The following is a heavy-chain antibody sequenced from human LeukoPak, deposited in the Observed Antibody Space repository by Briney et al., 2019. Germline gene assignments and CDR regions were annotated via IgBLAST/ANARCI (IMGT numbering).Heavy chain of an antibody. Sequence: SETLSLTCTVSGGSISSSSYYWGWIRQPPGKGLEWIGSIYYSGSTYYNPSLKSRVTISVDTSKNQFSLKLSSVTAADTAVYYCARDLPIAARPGVWFDPWGQGTPVTVSS. CDR2: IYYSGST. D-gene: IGHD6-6*01. V-gene: IGHV4-39*07. J-gene: IGHJ5*02. CDR3: ARDLPIAARPGVWFDP. CDR1: GGSISSSSYY.